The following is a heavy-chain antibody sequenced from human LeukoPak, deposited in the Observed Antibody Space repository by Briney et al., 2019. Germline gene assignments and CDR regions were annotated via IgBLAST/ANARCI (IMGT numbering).Heavy chain of an antibody. CDR1: GFTFSSYA. CDR3: AKSRDGYNAHFDY. CDR2: ISGSGGST. Sequence: GGSLRLSCAASGFTFSSYAMSWVRQAPGKGLEWVSAISGSGGSTYHADSVKGRFTISRDNSKNTLYLQMNSLRAEDTAAYYCAKSRDGYNAHFDYWGQGTLVTVSS. V-gene: IGHV3-23*01. J-gene: IGHJ4*02. D-gene: IGHD5-24*01.